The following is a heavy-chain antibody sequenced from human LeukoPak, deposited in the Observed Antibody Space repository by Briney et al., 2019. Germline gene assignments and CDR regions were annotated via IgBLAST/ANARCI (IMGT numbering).Heavy chain of an antibody. Sequence: GGSLRLSCAASGFSFSDYYMNWIRQAPGKGLEWVSYISSSGSTIYYADSVKGRFTISRDNSKNTLYLQMNSLRAEDTAVYYCAKAWRRGYSYGYRGGYYYMDVWGKGTTVTISS. D-gene: IGHD5-18*01. J-gene: IGHJ6*03. CDR2: ISSSGSTI. V-gene: IGHV3-11*04. CDR3: AKAWRRGYSYGYRGGYYYMDV. CDR1: GFSFSDYY.